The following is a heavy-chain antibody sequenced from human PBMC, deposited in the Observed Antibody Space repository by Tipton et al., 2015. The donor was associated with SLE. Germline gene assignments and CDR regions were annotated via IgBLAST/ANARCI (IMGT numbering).Heavy chain of an antibody. CDR3: ARDFRGRIIANRETMGDYLHYYMDV. V-gene: IGHV4-31*03. J-gene: IGHJ6*03. CDR1: GASIRSDGYY. CDR2: IYYSGST. D-gene: IGHD3-10*01. Sequence: TLSLTCTVSGASIRSDGYYWSWIHQHPGKGLEWIGYIYYSGSTNYNPSLKSRVTMSVDRSKNQFSLKLSSVTAADTAVYYCARDFRGRIIANRETMGDYLHYYMDVWGKGTTVTVSS.